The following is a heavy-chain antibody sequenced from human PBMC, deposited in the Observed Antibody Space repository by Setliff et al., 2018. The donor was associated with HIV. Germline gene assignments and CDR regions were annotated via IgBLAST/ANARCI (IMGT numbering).Heavy chain of an antibody. V-gene: IGHV3-73*01. CDR1: GFTFSGSA. J-gene: IGHJ4*02. CDR3: TRHSTDPWSLLDY. D-gene: IGHD1-1*01. Sequence: HPGGSLRLSCAASGFTFSGSAMHWVRQASGKGLKWVGRIRSKGYGSATAYAASVKGRFTISRDDSKNTAYLQMDSLKTEDTAVYYCTRHSTDPWSLLDYWGQGTLVTVSS. CDR2: IRSKGYGSAT.